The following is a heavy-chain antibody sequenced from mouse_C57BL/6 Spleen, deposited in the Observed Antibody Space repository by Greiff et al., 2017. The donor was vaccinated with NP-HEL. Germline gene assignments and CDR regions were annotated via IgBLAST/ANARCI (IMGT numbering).Heavy chain of an antibody. Sequence: VQLKESVAELVRPGASVKLSCTASGFNIKNTYMHWVKQRPEQGLEWIGRIDPANGNTKYAPKFQGKATITADTSSNTAYLQLSSLTSEDTAIYYCARSGYYGSSPYYYAMDYWGQGTSVTVSS. CDR2: IDPANGNT. CDR1: GFNIKNTY. CDR3: ARSGYYGSSPYYYAMDY. J-gene: IGHJ4*01. D-gene: IGHD1-1*01. V-gene: IGHV14-3*01.